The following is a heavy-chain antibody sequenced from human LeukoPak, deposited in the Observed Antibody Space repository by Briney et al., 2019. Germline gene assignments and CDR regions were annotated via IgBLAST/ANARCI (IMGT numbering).Heavy chain of an antibody. D-gene: IGHD2-2*01. Sequence: PGGSLRLSCAASGFTFSSYSMNWVRQAPGKGLEWVSYISSSSSTIYYADSVKGRFTISRDNAKNSLYLQMNSLRAEDTAVYYCARDQRRQLLSYYYYMDVWGKGTTVTVSS. CDR3: ARDQRRQLLSYYYYMDV. CDR1: GFTFSSYS. CDR2: ISSSSSTI. V-gene: IGHV3-48*01. J-gene: IGHJ6*03.